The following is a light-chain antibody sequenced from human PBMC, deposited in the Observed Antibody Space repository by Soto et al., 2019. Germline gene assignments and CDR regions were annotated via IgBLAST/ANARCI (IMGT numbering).Light chain of an antibody. Sequence: EIVLTQSPATLSLSPGERATLSCRASQSVSSYLAWYQQKPGQAPRLLIYDASNRATGIPARFSGSGSGTDLTLHISSLEPEDFAVYYCQQRSNWPLTFGGGTKVEIK. CDR1: QSVSSY. CDR3: QQRSNWPLT. V-gene: IGKV3-11*01. J-gene: IGKJ4*01. CDR2: DAS.